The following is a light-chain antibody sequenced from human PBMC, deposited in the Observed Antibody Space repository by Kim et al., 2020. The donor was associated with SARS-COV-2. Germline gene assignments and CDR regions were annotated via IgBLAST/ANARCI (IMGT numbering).Light chain of an antibody. CDR3: QQYYNYPYT. V-gene: IGKV1-8*01. CDR1: QDISSY. Sequence: AIRMTQSPSSFSASTGDRVTITCRASQDISSYLAWYQQKPGKAPKLLIYAASTLQSGVPSRFSGSGSGTDFTLTISCLQSEDFATYYCQQYYNYPYTFGQGTKMEI. J-gene: IGKJ2*01. CDR2: AAS.